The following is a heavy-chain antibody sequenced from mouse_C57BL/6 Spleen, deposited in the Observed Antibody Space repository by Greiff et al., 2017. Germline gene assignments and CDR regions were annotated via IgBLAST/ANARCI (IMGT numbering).Heavy chain of an antibody. D-gene: IGHD1-1*01. J-gene: IGHJ1*03. CDR2: IYPRSGNT. Sequence: QVQLKESGAELARPGASVKLSCKASGYTFTSYGISWVKQRTGQGLEWIGEIYPRSGNTYYNEKFKGKATLTADKSSSTAYMELRSLTSEDSAVYFCARGNYYYGSSYEYVDVWGTGTTVTVSS. CDR1: GYTFTSYG. V-gene: IGHV1-81*01. CDR3: ARGNYYYGSSYEYVDV.